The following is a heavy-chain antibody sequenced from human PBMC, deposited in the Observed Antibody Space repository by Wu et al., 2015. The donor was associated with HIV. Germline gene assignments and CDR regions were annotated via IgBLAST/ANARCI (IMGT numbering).Heavy chain of an antibody. CDR2: ISPYNGNT. Sequence: QVQLVQSGAEVKKPGASVKVSCKAPGYSFTNYGISWVRQAPGQGLDWMGWISPYNGNTNYAQKLQGRVTMTTDTSTSTAYMELRSLRSDDTAVYYCARVGYTSSLGVRLFDYWGQGTLVTVSS. CDR1: GYSFTNYG. J-gene: IGHJ4*02. V-gene: IGHV1-18*01. CDR3: ARVGYTSSLGVRLFDY. D-gene: IGHD6-13*01.